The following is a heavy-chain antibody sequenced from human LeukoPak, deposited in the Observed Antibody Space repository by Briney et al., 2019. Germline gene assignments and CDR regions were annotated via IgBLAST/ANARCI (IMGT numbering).Heavy chain of an antibody. Sequence: SETLSLTCTVSGGSISSGGYYWSWIRQHPGNGLEWIGYIYYSGSTYYNPSLKSRVTISVDTSKNQFSLKLSSVTAADTAVYYCARRWNYYFDYWGQGTLVTVSS. CDR3: ARRWNYYFDY. CDR1: GGSISSGGYY. J-gene: IGHJ4*02. V-gene: IGHV4-31*03. D-gene: IGHD1-7*01. CDR2: IYYSGST.